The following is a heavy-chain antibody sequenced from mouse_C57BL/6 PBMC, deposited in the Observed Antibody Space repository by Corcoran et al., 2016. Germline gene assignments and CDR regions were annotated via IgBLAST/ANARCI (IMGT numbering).Heavy chain of an antibody. D-gene: IGHD2-2*01. Sequence: DVQLQESGPGLVKPSQSLSLTCSVTGYSITSGYYWNWIRQFPGNKLEWMGYISYDGSNNYNPSLKNRISITRDTSKNQFFLKLNSVTTEDTATYYCARGNYGYDVGAYWGQGTLVTVSA. CDR3: ARGNYGYDVGAY. CDR1: GYSITSGYY. J-gene: IGHJ3*01. CDR2: ISYDGSN. V-gene: IGHV3-6*01.